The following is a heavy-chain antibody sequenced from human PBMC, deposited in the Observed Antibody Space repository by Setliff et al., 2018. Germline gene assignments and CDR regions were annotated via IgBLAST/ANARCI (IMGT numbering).Heavy chain of an antibody. CDR2: INHSGST. J-gene: IGHJ4*02. D-gene: IGHD2-8*02. V-gene: IGHV4-34*01. CDR1: GESFSGHY. CDR3: ARLSPYNTGPPFDY. Sequence: SETLSLTCAVYGESFSGHYWSWIRQPPGKGLEWIGEINHSGSTNYNPSLKSRVTISLDTSKNHFSLNLRSVTAADTAVYYCARLSPYNTGPPFDYWGQGTLVTVSS.